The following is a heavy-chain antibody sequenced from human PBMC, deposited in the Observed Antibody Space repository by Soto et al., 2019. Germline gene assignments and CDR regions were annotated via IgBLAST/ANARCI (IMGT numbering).Heavy chain of an antibody. CDR2: ISNDGNNK. J-gene: IGHJ4*02. CDR3: AKDHQTYNWDYLFDS. CDR1: GFTFSIND. Sequence: GGSLRLSCAASGFTFSINDMHWVRQAPGRGLEWVAVISNDGNNKYYADSVKGRFTLSRDISKNMVYLQMDSLRVEDTAVYYCAKDHQTYNWDYLFDSWGPGTLVTVSS. V-gene: IGHV3-30*18. D-gene: IGHD1-7*01.